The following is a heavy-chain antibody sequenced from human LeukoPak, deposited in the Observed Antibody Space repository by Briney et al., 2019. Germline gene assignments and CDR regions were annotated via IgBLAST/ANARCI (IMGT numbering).Heavy chain of an antibody. V-gene: IGHV3-7*03. J-gene: IGHJ4*02. CDR1: GFTLSTYW. CDR3: ARDGTPMVRVSFDF. Sequence: GGSRRLSCTASGFTLSTYWMSWVRQAPGKGLEWVAIIKEDGSEKYYVDSVKGRFTISRDNAKNSLYLQMNSLRAEDTAVYYCARDGTPMVRVSFDFWGQGTLVTVSS. CDR2: IKEDGSEK. D-gene: IGHD3-10*01.